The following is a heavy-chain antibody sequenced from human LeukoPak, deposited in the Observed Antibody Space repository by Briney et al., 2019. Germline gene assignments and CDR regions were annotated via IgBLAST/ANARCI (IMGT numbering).Heavy chain of an antibody. Sequence: GGSLRLSCTVSGFTVSSNSMSWVRQAPGRGLEWVSFIYSGGNTHYSDSVKGRFTISRDNSKNTLYLQMNSLRAEDTAVYYCARRAGEYSHPYDYWGQGTLVTVSS. V-gene: IGHV3-53*01. CDR3: ARRAGEYSHPYDY. D-gene: IGHD4-17*01. CDR1: GFTVSSNS. J-gene: IGHJ4*02. CDR2: IYSGGNT.